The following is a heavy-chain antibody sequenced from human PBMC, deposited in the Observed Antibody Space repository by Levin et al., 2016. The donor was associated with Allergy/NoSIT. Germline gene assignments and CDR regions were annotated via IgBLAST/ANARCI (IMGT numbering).Heavy chain of an antibody. CDR3: ARHYYGSGKTPDDPNWFDP. V-gene: IGHV4-59*08. J-gene: IGHJ5*02. CDR2: ISSSGNT. D-gene: IGHD3-10*01. Sequence: RQAPGKGLEWIGFISSSGNTNHHPSLKSRVTISVDTSKNQFSLKLSSVTAADTAVYYCARHYYGSGKTPDDPNWFDPWGQRTLVTVSS.